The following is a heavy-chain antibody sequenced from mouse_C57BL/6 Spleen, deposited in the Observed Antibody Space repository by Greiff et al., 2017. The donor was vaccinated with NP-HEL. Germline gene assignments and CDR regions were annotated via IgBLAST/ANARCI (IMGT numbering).Heavy chain of an antibody. CDR2: IDPEDGDT. V-gene: IGHV14-1*01. CDR1: GFNIKDYY. Sequence: EVKLQESGAELVRPGASVKLSCTASGFNIKDYYMHWVKQRPEQGLEWIGRIDPEDGDTEYAPKFQGKATMTADTSSNTADLQLSSLTSEDTAVYYCISRQLGFAYWGQGTLVTVSA. J-gene: IGHJ3*01. D-gene: IGHD3-2*01. CDR3: ISRQLGFAY.